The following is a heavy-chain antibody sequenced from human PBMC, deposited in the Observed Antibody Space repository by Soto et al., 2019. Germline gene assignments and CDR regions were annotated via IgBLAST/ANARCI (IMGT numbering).Heavy chain of an antibody. V-gene: IGHV3-30*18. J-gene: IGHJ4*02. CDR3: AKDGRTSGVDY. Sequence: QVQLVESGGGVVQPGRSLRLSCADSGFTFSSYGMHWVRQAPGKGLEWVAVISYDGSNKYYADSVKGRFTISRDNSKNTLHLQMNSLRAEDTDVYYCAKDGRTSGVDYWGQGTLVTVSS. CDR1: GFTFSSYG. D-gene: IGHD1-26*01. CDR2: ISYDGSNK.